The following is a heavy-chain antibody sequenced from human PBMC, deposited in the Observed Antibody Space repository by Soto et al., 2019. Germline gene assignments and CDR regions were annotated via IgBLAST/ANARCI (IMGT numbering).Heavy chain of an antibody. J-gene: IGHJ6*02. CDR1: GGTFSSYA. D-gene: IGHD2-15*01. CDR3: AREVAYYYGMDV. CDR2: IIPIFGTA. Sequence: QVQLLQSGAEVKKPGSSVKVSCKASGGTFSSYAISWVRQAPGQGLEWMGGIIPIFGTANYAQKFQGRVTITADESTSTAYMELRSLRCEDTAVYYCAREVAYYYGMDVLGQGTTVTVSS. V-gene: IGHV1-69*01.